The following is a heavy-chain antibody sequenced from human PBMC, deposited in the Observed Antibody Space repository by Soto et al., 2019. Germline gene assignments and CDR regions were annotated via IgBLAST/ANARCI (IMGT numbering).Heavy chain of an antibody. V-gene: IGHV5-10-1*01. Sequence: GESLKISCKGSGYSFTSYWISWVRQMPGKGLEWMGRIDPSDSYTNYSPSFQGHVTISADKSISTACLQWSSLKASDTAMYYCARHCGEYCSSTSSDTHYYYYGMDVWGQGTTVTVSS. J-gene: IGHJ6*02. CDR1: GYSFTSYW. CDR3: ARHCGEYCSSTSSDTHYYYYGMDV. D-gene: IGHD2-2*01. CDR2: IDPSDSYT.